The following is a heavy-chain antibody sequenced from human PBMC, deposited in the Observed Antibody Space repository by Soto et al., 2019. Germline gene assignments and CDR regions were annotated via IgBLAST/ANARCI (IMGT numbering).Heavy chain of an antibody. J-gene: IGHJ4*02. CDR3: ARQAWTILDC. V-gene: IGHV4-4*02. D-gene: IGHD5-12*01. CDR2: IFHTGST. Sequence: QVQLQGSGPGLLKPSETLSLTCAVSGDSISSSVWWVWVRQPPGKGLEWIGEIFHTGSTNYHPSLPRRAPISVVKSKHQFSLNLTSVTAADTALYYCARQAWTILDCWGQGTLVAVSS. CDR1: GDSISSSVW.